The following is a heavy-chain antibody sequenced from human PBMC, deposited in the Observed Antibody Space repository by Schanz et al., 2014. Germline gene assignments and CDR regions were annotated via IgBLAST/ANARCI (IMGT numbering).Heavy chain of an antibody. CDR3: ARDRGYCSGGSCLTFDY. Sequence: QVQLVESGGGLVKPGGSLRLSCAASGFTFSDYYMSWIRQAPGKGLEWVSYISGTTTYTNYADSVKGRFTISRDNFKNTLYLQMNTLRAEDTAVYYCARDRGYCSGGSCLTFDYWGQGTLVTVSS. D-gene: IGHD2-15*01. V-gene: IGHV3-11*06. CDR1: GFTFSDYY. J-gene: IGHJ4*02. CDR2: ISGTTTYT.